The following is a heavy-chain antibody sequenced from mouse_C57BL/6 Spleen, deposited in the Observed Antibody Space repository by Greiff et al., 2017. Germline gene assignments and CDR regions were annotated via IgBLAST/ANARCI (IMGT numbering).Heavy chain of an antibody. J-gene: IGHJ1*03. Sequence: DVQLVESEGGLVQPGSSMKLSCTASGFTFSDYYMAWVRQVPEKGLEWVANINYDGSSTYYLDSLKSRFIISRDNAKNILYLQMSSLKSEDTATYYCAREDGSRGYFDVWGTGTTVTVSS. CDR1: GFTFSDYY. D-gene: IGHD1-1*01. V-gene: IGHV5-16*01. CDR3: AREDGSRGYFDV. CDR2: INYDGSST.